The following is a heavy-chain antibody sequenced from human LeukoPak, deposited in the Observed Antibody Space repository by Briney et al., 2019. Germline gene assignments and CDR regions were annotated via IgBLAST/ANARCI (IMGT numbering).Heavy chain of an antibody. J-gene: IGHJ4*02. CDR1: GYSISSGYY. Sequence: SETLSLTCTVSGYSISSGYYWGWIRQPPGKGLEWIGSIYHSGSTYYNPSLKSRVTISVDTSKNQFSLKLSSVTAADTAVYYCAGTYYYDSSGYSHYSLWGEGTLVTVSS. V-gene: IGHV4-38-2*02. CDR3: AGTYYYDSSGYSHYSL. CDR2: IYHSGST. D-gene: IGHD3-22*01.